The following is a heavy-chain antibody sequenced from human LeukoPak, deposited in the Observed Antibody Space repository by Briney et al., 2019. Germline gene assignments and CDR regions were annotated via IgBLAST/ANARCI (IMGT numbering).Heavy chain of an antibody. CDR3: ARHRTSTRHSTYCFDI. Sequence: SETLSLTCTVSGGSISGYYWSWIRQPPGKGLEWIGYIYNSGSTNHNPSLKGRVTISEDSSKNHFSLKLTSVTAADTAVYYCARHRTSTRHSTYCFDIWGQGTMVTVSS. CDR2: IYNSGST. J-gene: IGHJ3*02. D-gene: IGHD1-26*01. CDR1: GGSISGYY. V-gene: IGHV4-59*08.